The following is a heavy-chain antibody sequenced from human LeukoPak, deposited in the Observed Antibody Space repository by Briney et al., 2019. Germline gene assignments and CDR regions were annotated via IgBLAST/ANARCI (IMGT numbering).Heavy chain of an antibody. CDR3: TPGLWFGESFDY. V-gene: IGHV3-15*01. CDR2: IKSKTDGGTT. J-gene: IGHJ4*02. Sequence: GGSLRLSCAASGFTFSNAWMSWVRQAPGKGLEWVGRIKSKTDGGTTDYAAPVKGRFTISRDDSKNTLYLQMNSLETEDTAVYYCTPGLWFGESFDYWGQGTLVTVSS. D-gene: IGHD3-10*01. CDR1: GFTFSNAW.